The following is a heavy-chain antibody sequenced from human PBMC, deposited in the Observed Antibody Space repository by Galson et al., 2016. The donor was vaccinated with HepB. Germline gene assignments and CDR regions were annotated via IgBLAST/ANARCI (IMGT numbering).Heavy chain of an antibody. V-gene: IGHV3-48*01. CDR2: TSSGSKTT. CDR3: ARGEYSSGWGTDY. J-gene: IGHJ4*02. D-gene: IGHD6-19*01. Sequence: SLRLSCAASGFIFRDYSMNWVRQAPGKGLEWVSYTSSGSKTTYYADTVKGRFTIPRYNAKDSLYLQMNSLRVEDTAVYYCARGEYSSGWGTDYWGQGTLVTVSS. CDR1: GFIFRDYS.